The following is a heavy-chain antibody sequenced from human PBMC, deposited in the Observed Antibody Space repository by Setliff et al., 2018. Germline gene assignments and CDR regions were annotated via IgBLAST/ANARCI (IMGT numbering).Heavy chain of an antibody. CDR2: TIPIFGST. J-gene: IGHJ6*03. CDR3: AREGVDTRSSTDYRYYMDV. CDR1: GGTFSSYG. V-gene: IGHV1-69*05. Sequence: GASVKVSCKASGGTFSSYGISWVRQAPGQGLEWMGGTIPIFGSTNYAQKFQDRVTIITDESTSTAYMELRSLRTEDTAVYYCAREGVDTRSSTDYRYYMDVWGKGTTVTVSS. D-gene: IGHD5-18*01.